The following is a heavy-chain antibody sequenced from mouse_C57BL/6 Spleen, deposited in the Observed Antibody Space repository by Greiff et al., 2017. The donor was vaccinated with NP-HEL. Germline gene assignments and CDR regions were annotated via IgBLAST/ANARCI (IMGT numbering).Heavy chain of an antibody. D-gene: IGHD1-1*01. J-gene: IGHJ2*01. V-gene: IGHV5-6*01. CDR3: ARGDYGGDY. Sequence: EVKLMESGGDLVKPGGSLKLSCAASGFTFSSYGMSWVRQTPDKRLEWVATISSGGSYTYYPDSVKGRFTISRDNAKNTLYLQMSSLKSEDTAMYYCARGDYGGDYWGQGTTLTVSS. CDR1: GFTFSSYG. CDR2: ISSGGSYT.